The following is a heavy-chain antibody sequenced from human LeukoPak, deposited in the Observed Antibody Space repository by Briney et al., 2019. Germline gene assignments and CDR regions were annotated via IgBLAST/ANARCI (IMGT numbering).Heavy chain of an antibody. J-gene: IGHJ4*02. CDR3: AKATRGGGWPDLDN. D-gene: IGHD6-19*01. Sequence: PGGSLRLSCAASGFTFDDYAMHWGRQPPGMGLEWVSGISWNSGSIGYADSVKGRFTISRDNAKNSLYLQMNSLRAEDTAFYYCAKATRGGGWPDLDNWGQGTPVAVSS. CDR2: ISWNSGSI. V-gene: IGHV3-9*01. CDR1: GFTFDDYA.